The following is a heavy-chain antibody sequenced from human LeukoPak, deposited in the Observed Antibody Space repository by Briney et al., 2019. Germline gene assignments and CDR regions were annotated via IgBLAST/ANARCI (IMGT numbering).Heavy chain of an antibody. CDR1: GGSISPNY. CDR3: ARVPGDYDSSGYRDAFDI. J-gene: IGHJ3*02. CDR2: IYYSGGT. Sequence: PSETLSLTCTASGGSISPNYWGWVRQPPGKGLGWIGYIYYSGGTNYNPSLKSRVTISVDAFKNQFSQKLTSVTAADAAVSYCARVPGDYDSSGYRDAFDIWGQGTMVTVSS. D-gene: IGHD3-22*01. V-gene: IGHV4-59*01.